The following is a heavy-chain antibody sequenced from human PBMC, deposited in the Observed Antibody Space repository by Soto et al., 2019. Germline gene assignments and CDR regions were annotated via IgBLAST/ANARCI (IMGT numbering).Heavy chain of an antibody. CDR3: AAVYYHILAGYSHPCYFDY. V-gene: IGHV1-58*01. CDR2: IVVGSGNT. D-gene: IGHD3-9*01. Sequence: SVKVSCKASGFTFTSSAVQWVRQARGQRLEWIGWIVVGSGNTNYAQKFQERVTITRDMSTSTAYMELSSLRSEDTAVYYCAAVYYHILAGYSHPCYFDYWGQGTLVTVSS. J-gene: IGHJ4*02. CDR1: GFTFTSSA.